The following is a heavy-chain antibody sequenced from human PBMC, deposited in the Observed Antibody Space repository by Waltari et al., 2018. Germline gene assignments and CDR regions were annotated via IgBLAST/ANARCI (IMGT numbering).Heavy chain of an antibody. V-gene: IGHV4-31*03. CDR2: IYYSGST. CDR3: ATKDLMSIFGGWFDP. CDR1: GGSISRGGYY. D-gene: IGHD3-3*01. J-gene: IGHJ5*02. Sequence: QVQLQESGPGLVKPSQTLSLTCTVSGGSISRGGYYWSWIRQHPGKALEWIGYIYYSGSTYYNPSLKSRVTISVDTSKNQFSLKLSSVTAADTAVYYCATKDLMSIFGGWFDPWGQGTLVTVSS.